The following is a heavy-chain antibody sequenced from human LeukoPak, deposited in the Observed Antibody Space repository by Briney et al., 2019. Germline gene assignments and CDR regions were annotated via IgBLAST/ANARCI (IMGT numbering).Heavy chain of an antibody. J-gene: IGHJ3*02. CDR3: SRYGREGGNSSFDI. V-gene: IGHV3-72*01. Sequence: GGSLRLPCAPSGFTFSAYILVWFPKPQGRGLEGVGRIRRKGQSYTTEYAASVNGRFTVSRDDSKNSLYLHLNNLKTEDSAVYYCSRYGREGGNSSFDIRGQGTLVTVSS. D-gene: IGHD2/OR15-2a*01. CDR2: IRRKGQSYTT. CDR1: GFTFSAYI.